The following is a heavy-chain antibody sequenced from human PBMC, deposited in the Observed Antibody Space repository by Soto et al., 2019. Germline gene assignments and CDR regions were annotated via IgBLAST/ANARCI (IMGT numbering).Heavy chain of an antibody. CDR2: VHDSWGS. CDR1: GGSISSYY. CDR3: ARRTDFDF. Sequence: SETLSLTCTVSGGSISSYYWSWIRQPPGKGLEWIGYVHDSWGSHYNPSLKSRVTISLDTSKNQFSLKLSSVTAADTAVYYCARRTDFDFWGQGTLVTVSS. V-gene: IGHV4-59*08. J-gene: IGHJ4*02.